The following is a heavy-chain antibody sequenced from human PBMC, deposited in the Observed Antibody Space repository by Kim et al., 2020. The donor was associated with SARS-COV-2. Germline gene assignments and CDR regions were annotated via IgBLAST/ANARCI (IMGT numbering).Heavy chain of an antibody. D-gene: IGHD3-22*01. V-gene: IGHV3-23*01. CDR1: GFTLSNYV. CDR2: ISSDGRIT. CDR3: ARRPGYDSNGDLDY. J-gene: IGHJ4*02. Sequence: GGSLRLSCAASGFTLSNYVMNWVRQAPGEGLVWVSRISSDGRITDYADSVKGRFTISRDNSKNTLYLQMNSLRAEDTAVYYCARRPGYDSNGDLDYWGQGPLVTVSS.